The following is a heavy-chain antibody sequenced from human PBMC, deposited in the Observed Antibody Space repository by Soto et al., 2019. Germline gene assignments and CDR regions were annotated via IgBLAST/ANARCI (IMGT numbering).Heavy chain of an antibody. CDR3: ARDQLGYCSGGSCYLFDC. CDR2: ISYDGSNK. D-gene: IGHD2-15*01. J-gene: IGHJ4*02. Sequence: QVQLVESGGGVVQPGRSLRLSCAASGFTFSSYAMHWVRQAPGKGLEWVAVISYDGSNKYYADSVKGRFTISRDNSKNTLDLQMNSLRAEDTAVYYCARDQLGYCSGGSCYLFDCWGQGTLVTVSS. CDR1: GFTFSSYA. V-gene: IGHV3-30-3*01.